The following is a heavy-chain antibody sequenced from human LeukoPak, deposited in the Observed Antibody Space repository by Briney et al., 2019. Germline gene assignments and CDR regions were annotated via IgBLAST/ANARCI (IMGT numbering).Heavy chain of an antibody. CDR1: GGSFSGYY. J-gene: IGHJ5*02. V-gene: IGHV4-34*01. Sequence: SETLSLTCAVYGGSFSGYYWSWIRQPPGKGLEWIGEINHSGSTNYNPSLKGRVTISVDTSKNQFSLKLSSVTAADTAVYYCARRRRWGSGSYGNWFDPWGQGTLVTVSS. CDR2: INHSGST. D-gene: IGHD3-10*01. CDR3: ARRRRWGSGSYGNWFDP.